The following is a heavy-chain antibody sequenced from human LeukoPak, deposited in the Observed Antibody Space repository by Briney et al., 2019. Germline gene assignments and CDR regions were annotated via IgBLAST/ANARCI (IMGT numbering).Heavy chain of an antibody. D-gene: IGHD3-10*01. CDR1: GFTFTSSA. CDR3: AADWGDYGSGSYYYYYYMDV. J-gene: IGHJ6*03. CDR2: IVVGSGNT. Sequence: SVKVSCKASGFTFTSSAVQWVRQARGQRLEWIGWIVVGSGNTNYAQKFQERVTITRDMSTSTAYMELSSLRSEDTAVYYCAADWGDYGSGSYYYYYYMDVWGKGTTVTVSS. V-gene: IGHV1-58*01.